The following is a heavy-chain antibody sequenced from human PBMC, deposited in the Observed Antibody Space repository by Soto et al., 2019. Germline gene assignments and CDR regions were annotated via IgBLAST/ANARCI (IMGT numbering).Heavy chain of an antibody. CDR2: INAGNGNT. Sequence: ASVKVSCKASGYTFTGYAMHWVRQAPGQRLEWMGWINAGNGNTKYSQRFQGRVTITRDTSASTAYMELSSLRSEDTAVYYCARAVAVPADFDYWGQGTLVTVSS. J-gene: IGHJ4*02. CDR1: GYTFTGYA. V-gene: IGHV1-3*01. CDR3: ARAVAVPADFDY. D-gene: IGHD6-19*01.